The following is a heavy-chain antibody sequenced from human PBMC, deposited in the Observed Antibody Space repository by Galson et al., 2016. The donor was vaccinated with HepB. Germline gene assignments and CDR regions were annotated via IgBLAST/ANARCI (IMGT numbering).Heavy chain of an antibody. Sequence: SLRLSCAASGLTFSTYDMHWVRQATGKGLEWVSTIGIAGDTYYPGSVKGRFTISRENVKNSLYLQMNSLRVEDTAVYYCAGGSFSDLDVWGQGTTVAVS. CDR1: GLTFSTYD. CDR3: AGGSFSDLDV. J-gene: IGHJ6*02. CDR2: IGIAGDT. V-gene: IGHV3-13*01. D-gene: IGHD1-26*01.